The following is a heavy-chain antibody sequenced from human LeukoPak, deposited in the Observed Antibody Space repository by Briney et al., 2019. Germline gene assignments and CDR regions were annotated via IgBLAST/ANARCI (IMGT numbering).Heavy chain of an antibody. Sequence: TGGSLRLSCAASGFTFSSYWMHWVRQAPGKGLVWVSRISLDGSSTNYADSVKGRFTISRDNAKNTLYLQMNSLRAEDTAVYYCARDHPPVGSGPDYWGQGTLVTVSS. CDR1: GFTFSSYW. CDR2: ISLDGSST. V-gene: IGHV3-74*01. CDR3: ARDHPPVGSGPDY. D-gene: IGHD6-19*01. J-gene: IGHJ4*02.